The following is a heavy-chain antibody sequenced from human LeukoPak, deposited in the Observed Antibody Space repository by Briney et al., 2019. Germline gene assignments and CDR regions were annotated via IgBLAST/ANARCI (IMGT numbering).Heavy chain of an antibody. J-gene: IGHJ1*01. Sequence: SVKVSCKASGGTFSSYAISWVRQAPGQGLEWMGRIIPILGIANYAQKFQGRVTITADKSTSTAYMELSSLRSEDTAVYYCASASRVEYFQHWGQGTLATVSS. CDR3: ASASRVEYFQH. V-gene: IGHV1-69*04. CDR2: IIPILGIA. CDR1: GGTFSSYA.